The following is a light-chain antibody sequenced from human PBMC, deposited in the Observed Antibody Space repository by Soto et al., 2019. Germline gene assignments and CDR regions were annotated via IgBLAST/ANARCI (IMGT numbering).Light chain of an antibody. CDR2: DAS. CDR1: QSVSSY. J-gene: IGKJ4*01. V-gene: IGKV3-11*01. CDR3: QQRSNWPPLT. Sequence: EIVLTQSPATLSLSPGERATLSCRASQSVSSYLAWYQQKPGQAPRLLIYDASNRATGIPARFCSSGCGTDFSLTISSLEPEDFAVYYCQQRSNWPPLTFGGGTKVDIK.